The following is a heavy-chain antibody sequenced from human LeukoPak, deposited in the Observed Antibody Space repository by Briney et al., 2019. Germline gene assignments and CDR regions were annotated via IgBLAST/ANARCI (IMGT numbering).Heavy chain of an antibody. J-gene: IGHJ6*02. V-gene: IGHV3-23*01. CDR3: AKDVRVGGGGMDV. CDR2: VSSNGVNT. Sequence: PGGSLRLSCAASGFTFNNYAMSWVRQAPGKGLEWVSLVSSNGVNTYYADPVKGRFTISRDNSKNTVSLQMNSLRGEDTAVYYCAKDVRVGGGGMDVWGQGTPVTVSS. CDR1: GFTFNNYA. D-gene: IGHD1-26*01.